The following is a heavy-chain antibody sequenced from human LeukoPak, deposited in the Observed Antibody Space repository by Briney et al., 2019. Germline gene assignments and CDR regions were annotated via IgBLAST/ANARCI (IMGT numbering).Heavy chain of an antibody. D-gene: IGHD3-22*01. CDR1: GYSFPSYW. CDR2: IAPSDSYT. V-gene: IGHV5-10-1*01. CDR3: VRQPPGVYDTTQNWFDP. Sequence: GESLQISCKVSGYSFPSYWITWVRRVPGKGVEWMGRIAPSDSYTNYNPSFEGHVTISVEKSITTVYLRWSSLKASDTAMYYCVRQPPGVYDTTQNWFDPWGQGTLVTVSS. J-gene: IGHJ5*02.